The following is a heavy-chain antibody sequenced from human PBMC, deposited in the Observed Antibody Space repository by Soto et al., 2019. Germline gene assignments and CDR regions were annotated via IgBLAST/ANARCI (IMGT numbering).Heavy chain of an antibody. CDR2: ISYDGSNK. V-gene: IGHV3-30*18. J-gene: IGHJ4*02. CDR1: GFTFSSYG. CDR3: AKDSTVAGTDY. Sequence: VQLVESGGGVVQPGRSLRLSCAASGFTFSSYGMHWVRQAPGKGLEWVAVISYDGSNKYYADSVKGRFTISRDNSKNTLYLQMNSLRAEDTAVYYCAKDSTVAGTDYWGQGTLVTVSS. D-gene: IGHD6-19*01.